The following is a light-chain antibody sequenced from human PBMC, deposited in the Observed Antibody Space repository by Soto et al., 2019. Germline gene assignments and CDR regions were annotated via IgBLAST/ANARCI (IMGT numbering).Light chain of an antibody. CDR3: SSLAADYNNPYV. J-gene: IGLJ1*01. CDR1: SSDVGRYNF. Sequence: QSALTQPPSASGSPGQSVTISCTGTSSDVGRYNFVSWYQQHPGKAPKLMIFEVTKRPSGVPDRFSGSKSGNTASLTVSGLQAEDEADYYCSSLAADYNNPYVFGTGTKLTVL. V-gene: IGLV2-8*01. CDR2: EVT.